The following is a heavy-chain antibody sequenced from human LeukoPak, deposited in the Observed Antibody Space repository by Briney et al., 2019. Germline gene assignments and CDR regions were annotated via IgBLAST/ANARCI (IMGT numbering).Heavy chain of an antibody. CDR3: ARAYCVGDCSVLHIYFDN. CDR1: GGSISSYY. CDR2: IDYSGYT. J-gene: IGHJ4*02. Sequence: SETLSLTCTVSGGSISSYYWSWIRQPPGKGLEWIGYIDYSGYTNYNPSLKSRVTISVDTSKNQFSLKLSSVTAADTAVYYCARAYCVGDCSVLHIYFDNWGQGTLVTVSS. V-gene: IGHV4-59*12. D-gene: IGHD2-21*02.